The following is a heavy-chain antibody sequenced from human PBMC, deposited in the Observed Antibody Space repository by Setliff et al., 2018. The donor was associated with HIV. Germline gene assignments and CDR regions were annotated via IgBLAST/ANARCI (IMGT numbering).Heavy chain of an antibody. CDR3: ARDKRASFDGLDV. CDR1: GGSFSGYS. Sequence: PSETLSLTCAVYGGSFSGYSWSWIRQPPGKGPEWIGEVYHSGSSNYNPSLKSRVTISVDTSKKQFSLKLSSVTAADTAVYYCARDKRASFDGLDVWGQGTTVTVSS. V-gene: IGHV4-34*01. J-gene: IGHJ6*02. CDR2: VYHSGSS.